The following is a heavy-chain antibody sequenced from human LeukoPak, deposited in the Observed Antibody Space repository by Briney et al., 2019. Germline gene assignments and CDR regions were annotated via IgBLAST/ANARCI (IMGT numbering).Heavy chain of an antibody. Sequence: SETLSLTYTVSNYSISSGYYWGWIRQPPGKGLEWIGSIDHSGSTYYNPSLKSRVTISVDTSKNQFSLKLSSVIAADTAVYFCASTVYGGYNVYYFNYWGQGTLVTVSS. D-gene: IGHD4-17*01. V-gene: IGHV4-38-2*02. J-gene: IGHJ4*02. CDR2: IDHSGST. CDR3: ASTVYGGYNVYYFNY. CDR1: NYSISSGYY.